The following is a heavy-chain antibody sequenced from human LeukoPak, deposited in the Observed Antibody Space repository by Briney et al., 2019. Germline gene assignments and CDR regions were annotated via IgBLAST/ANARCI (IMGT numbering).Heavy chain of an antibody. CDR1: GFTFSSYA. Sequence: PGGSLRLSCAASGFTFSSYAMSWVRQAPGKGLEWVSAISGSGGSTYYADSVKGRFTISRDNAKNSLYLQMNSLRAEDTAVYYCAIIKLGTDFDYWGQGTLVTVSS. CDR3: AIIKLGTDFDY. J-gene: IGHJ4*02. V-gene: IGHV3-23*01. CDR2: ISGSGGST. D-gene: IGHD7-27*01.